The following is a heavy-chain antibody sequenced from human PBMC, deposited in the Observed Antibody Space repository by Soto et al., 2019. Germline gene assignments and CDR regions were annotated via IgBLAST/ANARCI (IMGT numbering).Heavy chain of an antibody. J-gene: IGHJ4*02. CDR3: ARDRDSNFHSFEY. CDR1: GGSISSGAYY. V-gene: IGHV4-31*02. CDR2: IYYSGST. Sequence: PSETLSLTCAVSGGSISSGAYYWSWIRQHPGKGLEWIGYIYYSGSTYYNPSLKSRVSISVDTSENRLSLTLSSVTAADTAVYYCARDRDSNFHSFEYWGQGTLVTVLL. D-gene: IGHD4-4*01.